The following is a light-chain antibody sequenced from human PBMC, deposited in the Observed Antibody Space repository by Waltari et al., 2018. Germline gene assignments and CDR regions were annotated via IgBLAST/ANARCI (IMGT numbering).Light chain of an antibody. V-gene: IGLV3-1*01. CDR2: QDV. Sequence: SYELTQPPSVSVSPGQTASVTCSGYTLGDRYASWYQQKPGQSPFLVIYQDVKRPSGIPGRFSGSNSGNTATLTISGTQAMDEADYYCQAWDSDTVVFGGGTKLTVL. J-gene: IGLJ2*01. CDR3: QAWDSDTVV. CDR1: TLGDRY.